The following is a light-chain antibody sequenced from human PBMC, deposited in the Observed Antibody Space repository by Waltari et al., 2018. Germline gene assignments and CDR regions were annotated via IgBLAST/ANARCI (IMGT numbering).Light chain of an antibody. CDR2: GAS. V-gene: IGKV3-20*01. CDR3: QHYSSSPLT. CDR1: QSVSSNY. J-gene: IGKJ4*01. Sequence: EIVLTQSPGTLSLSPGERATLSCRASQSVSSNYLAWYQQKPGQAPRLLIYGASSRATAIPDRFSGSGSGTDFTLTISRLEPEDFAVYYCQHYSSSPLTFGGGTKVEIK.